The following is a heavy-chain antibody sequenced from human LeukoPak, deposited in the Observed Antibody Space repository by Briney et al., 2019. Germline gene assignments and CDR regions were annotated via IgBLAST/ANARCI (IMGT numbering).Heavy chain of an antibody. CDR3: AKDHPGLEDDYVPYYFDY. CDR1: GFTFNNYG. J-gene: IGHJ4*02. D-gene: IGHD3-16*01. V-gene: IGHV3-23*01. CDR2: IGTSGANT. Sequence: SGGSLRLSCAASGFTFNNYGMGWVRQTPGKGLEWVATIGTSGANTYHADSVKGRFTISRDNSKNTLYLQMNSLRAEDTAVYYCAKDHPGLEDDYVPYYFDYWGQGTLVTVSS.